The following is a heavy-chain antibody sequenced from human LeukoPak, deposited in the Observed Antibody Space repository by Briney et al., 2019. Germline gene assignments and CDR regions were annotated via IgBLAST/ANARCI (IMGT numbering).Heavy chain of an antibody. CDR3: ARCYYGSGSYSYYFDY. CDR1: GFTFDDYG. V-gene: IGHV3-20*04. D-gene: IGHD3-10*01. J-gene: IGHJ4*02. CDR2: INWNGGST. Sequence: PGGSLRLSCAASGFTFDDYGMSWVRQAPGKGLEWVSGINWNGGSTGYADSVKGRFTISRDNAKNSLYLQMNSLRAEDTALYYCARCYYGSGSYSYYFDYWGQGTLVTVSS.